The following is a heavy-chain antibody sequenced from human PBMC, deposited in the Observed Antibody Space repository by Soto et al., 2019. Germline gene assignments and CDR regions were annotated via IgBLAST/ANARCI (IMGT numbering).Heavy chain of an antibody. CDR1: GGTFSSYT. Sequence: GASVKVSCKASGGTFSSYTISWGRKAPGQGLEWMGRIIPILGIANYAQKFQGRVTITADKSTSTAYMELSSLRSEDTAVYYCARDPYDILTGYGYADFDYWGQGTLVTVSS. J-gene: IGHJ4*02. V-gene: IGHV1-69*04. D-gene: IGHD3-9*01. CDR3: ARDPYDILTGYGYADFDY. CDR2: IIPILGIA.